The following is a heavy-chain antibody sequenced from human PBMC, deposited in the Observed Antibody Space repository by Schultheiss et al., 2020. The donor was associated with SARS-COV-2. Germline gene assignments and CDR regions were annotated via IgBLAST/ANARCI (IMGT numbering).Heavy chain of an antibody. D-gene: IGHD3-10*01. CDR1: GGTFSSYA. CDR2: IIPIFGTA. Sequence: VKVSCKASGGTFSSYAISWVRQAPGQGLEWMGGIIPIFGTANYAQKFQGRVTITADESTSTAYMELSSLRSEDTAVYYCARDRDSYYYYYGMDVWGQGTTVTVSS. V-gene: IGHV1-69*01. CDR3: ARDRDSYYYYYGMDV. J-gene: IGHJ6*02.